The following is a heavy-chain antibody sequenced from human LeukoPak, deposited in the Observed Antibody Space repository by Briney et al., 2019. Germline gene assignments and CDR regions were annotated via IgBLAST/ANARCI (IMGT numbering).Heavy chain of an antibody. D-gene: IGHD4-11*01. J-gene: IGHJ4*02. CDR1: GFTFRTYA. V-gene: IGHV3-33*06. CDR2: IWSDASDK. CDR3: AKDAQRGFDYSNSLDY. Sequence: GGSLRLSCAASGFTFRTYAMHWVRQAPGTGLEWVAVIWSDASDKYYANSVKGRFTISRDNSKNSLYLQMNSLRAEDTAVYYCAKDAQRGFDYSNSLDYWGEGTRVTVSS.